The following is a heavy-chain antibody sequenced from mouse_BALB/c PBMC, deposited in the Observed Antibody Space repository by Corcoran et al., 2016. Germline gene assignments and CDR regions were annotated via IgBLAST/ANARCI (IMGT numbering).Heavy chain of an antibody. CDR3: ARTSTMITRYFDV. Sequence: EVQLQKYGPELVKTGDSVTMSCKASGYTFTSYVMHWVKQKPGQGLEWIGYINPYNDGTKYNEKFKGKATLTSDKSSSTAYMELSSLTSEDSAVYYCARTSTMITRYFDVWGAGTTVTVSS. CDR2: INPYNDGT. V-gene: IGHV1S136*01. CDR1: GYTFTSYV. J-gene: IGHJ1*01. D-gene: IGHD2-4*01.